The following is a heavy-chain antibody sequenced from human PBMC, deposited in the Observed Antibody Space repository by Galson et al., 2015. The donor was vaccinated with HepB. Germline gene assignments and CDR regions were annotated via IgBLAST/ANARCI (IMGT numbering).Heavy chain of an antibody. D-gene: IGHD2-15*01. Sequence: QSGAEVKKAGESLKISCEGSGYIFTTYWIGWVRQMPGKGLEWMGIIYPGDSDTTYSPSFQGQVTISADKSVTTAYLQWSSLKASDTAMYYCARAGAYCSGGDCFGFDYWGQGTLVTVSS. V-gene: IGHV5-51*01. J-gene: IGHJ4*01. CDR2: IYPGDSDT. CDR1: GYIFTTYW. CDR3: ARAGAYCSGGDCFGFDY.